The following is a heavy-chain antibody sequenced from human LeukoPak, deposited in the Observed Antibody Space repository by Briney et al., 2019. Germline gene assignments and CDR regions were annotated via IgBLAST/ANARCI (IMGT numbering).Heavy chain of an antibody. CDR1: ADSVNSDSYY. J-gene: IGHJ4*02. CDR2: VYYNGGT. CDR3: ARHEAKGGYYFFFHY. V-gene: IGHV4-39*01. Sequence: PAETLSLTCTVSADSVNSDSYYWGWIRQPPWKGLEWIGSVYYNGGTYYNPSLKSRVTTSVDTTKNQFSLKLTSVTAADTAVYFCARHEAKGGYYFFFHYWGQGTLVTVSS. D-gene: IGHD3-3*01.